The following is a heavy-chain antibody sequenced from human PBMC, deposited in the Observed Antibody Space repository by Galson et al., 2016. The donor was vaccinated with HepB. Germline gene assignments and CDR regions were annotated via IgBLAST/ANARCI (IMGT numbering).Heavy chain of an antibody. CDR2: IIPVSRTP. V-gene: IGHV1-69*13. Sequence: SVKVSCKASGGTFSNYRIDWVRQAPGQGLEWMGGIIPVSRTPNYAQKFQVRVTITADESTSSSYMEVSSLKSEDTAVQYCARGGPSNQALLFPEPLRTWGQGTLVTVSS. CDR3: ARGGPSNQALLFPEPLRT. D-gene: IGHD2-21*02. CDR1: GGTFSNYR. J-gene: IGHJ4*02.